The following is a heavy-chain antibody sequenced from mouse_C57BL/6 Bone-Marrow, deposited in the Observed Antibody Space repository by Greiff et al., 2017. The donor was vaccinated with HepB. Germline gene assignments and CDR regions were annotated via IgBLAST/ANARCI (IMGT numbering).Heavy chain of an antibody. Sequence: EVKLVESGGGLVQPKGSLKLSCAASGFTFNTYAMHWVRQAPGKGLEWVARLRSKSSNYATYYADSVKDRFTISRDDSQSMLYLQMNNLKTEDTAMYYCVRGEDGSSYFYAMDYWGQGTSVTVSS. J-gene: IGHJ4*01. CDR1: GFTFNTYA. V-gene: IGHV10-3*01. D-gene: IGHD1-1*01. CDR2: LRSKSSNYAT. CDR3: VRGEDGSSYFYAMDY.